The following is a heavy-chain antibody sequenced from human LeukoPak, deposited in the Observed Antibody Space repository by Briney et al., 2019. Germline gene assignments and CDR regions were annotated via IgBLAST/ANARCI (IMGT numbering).Heavy chain of an antibody. CDR3: ARDLEVGPVFGDYAPFDY. J-gene: IGHJ4*02. CDR2: IIPIFGTA. CDR1: GGTFSSYA. D-gene: IGHD4-17*01. V-gene: IGHV1-69*06. Sequence: SVKVSCKASGGTFSSYAISWVRQAPGQGLEWMGRIIPIFGTANYAQKFQGRVTITADKSTSTAYMELGSLRSEDTAVYYCARDLEVGPVFGDYAPFDYWGQGTLVTVSS.